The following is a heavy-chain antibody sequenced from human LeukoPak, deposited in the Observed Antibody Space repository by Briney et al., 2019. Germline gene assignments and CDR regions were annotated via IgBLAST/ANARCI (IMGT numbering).Heavy chain of an antibody. CDR2: ISAYNGDT. V-gene: IGHV1-18*01. CDR3: ARDPSNTSGRYAYFDY. J-gene: IGHJ4*02. D-gene: IGHD6-19*01. Sequence: ASVKVSCKASGFTFTRYGITWVRQGPGQGLEWMGWISAYNGDTNYAQKFQGRVTMTTDTSTSTAYMELRSLRSDDTAVYYCARDPSNTSGRYAYFDYWGQGTLVTVSS. CDR1: GFTFTRYG.